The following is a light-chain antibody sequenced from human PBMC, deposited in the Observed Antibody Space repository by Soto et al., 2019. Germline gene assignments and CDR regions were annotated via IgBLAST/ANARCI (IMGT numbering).Light chain of an antibody. V-gene: IGKV3-15*01. CDR3: QPYNNCPLT. Sequence: EIVLTHSPATLSLSPWERATLSCGASQSVSSYLAWYQQKPGQAPRLLIYSASTRATGVPTRFSGSRSGAEFTPTINSLQSEDFAVYYCQPYNNCPLTFGGGTKVDIK. CDR1: QSVSSY. J-gene: IGKJ4*01. CDR2: SAS.